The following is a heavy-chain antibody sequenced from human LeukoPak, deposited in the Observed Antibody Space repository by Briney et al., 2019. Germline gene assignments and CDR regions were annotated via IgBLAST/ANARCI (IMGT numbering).Heavy chain of an antibody. CDR3: ASLNWNQGLDY. CDR1: GYSISSGYY. J-gene: IGHJ4*02. D-gene: IGHD1-1*01. CDR2: IYHSGST. Sequence: SETLSLTCTVSGYSISSGYYWGWIRQPPGKGLEWIGSIYHSGSTYYNPSLKSRVTISVDTSKNQFSLKLSSVTAADTAVYYCASLNWNQGLDYWGQGTLVTVSS. V-gene: IGHV4-38-2*02.